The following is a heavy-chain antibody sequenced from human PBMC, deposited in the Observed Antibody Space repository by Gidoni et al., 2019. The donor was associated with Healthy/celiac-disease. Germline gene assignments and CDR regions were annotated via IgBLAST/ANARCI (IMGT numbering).Heavy chain of an antibody. CDR3: AREGSPMIVVVTRYIRGLDY. CDR2: ISYDGSNK. Sequence: QVQLLESGGGVVQPGRSLRLSCAASGCTFSSYAMTWVRQAPGKGPAWWAGISYDGSNKHYADSVKGRFTISRDNSKNTLYLQMNSLRAEDTAVYYCAREGSPMIVVVTRYIRGLDYWGQGTLVTVSS. J-gene: IGHJ4*02. CDR1: GCTFSSYA. V-gene: IGHV3-30*04. D-gene: IGHD3-22*01.